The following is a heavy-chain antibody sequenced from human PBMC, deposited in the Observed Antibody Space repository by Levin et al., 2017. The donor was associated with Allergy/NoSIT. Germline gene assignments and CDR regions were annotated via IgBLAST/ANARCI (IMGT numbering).Heavy chain of an antibody. D-gene: IGHD6-13*01. V-gene: IGHV3-53*01. CDR2: IYGDGST. CDR3: TSDPGNSWPRD. CDR1: GFVVSTNY. Sequence: PGGSLRLSCGGSGFVVSTNYMSWVRQAPGKGLEWVSVIYGDGSTHYAASVEGRFTISRDNSRNTLYLQMNSLTVEDTAVYYCTSDPGNSWPRDWGQGTRVTVS. J-gene: IGHJ1*01.